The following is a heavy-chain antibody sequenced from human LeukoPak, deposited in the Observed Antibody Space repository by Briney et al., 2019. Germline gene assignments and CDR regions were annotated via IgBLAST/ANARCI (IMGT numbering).Heavy chain of an antibody. V-gene: IGHV4-38-2*01. Sequence: PSETLSLTCAVSGYSISSGYYWGWIRQPPGKGLGWIGSIYHSGSTYYNPSLKSRVTISVDTSKNQFSLKLSSVTAADTAVYYCARTTYYYDTTLFDWGQGTLVTVSS. CDR1: GYSISSGYY. CDR2: IYHSGST. J-gene: IGHJ4*02. CDR3: ARTTYYYDTTLFD. D-gene: IGHD3-22*01.